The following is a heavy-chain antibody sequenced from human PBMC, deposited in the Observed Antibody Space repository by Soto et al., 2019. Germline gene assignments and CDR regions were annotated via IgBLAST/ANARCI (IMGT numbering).Heavy chain of an antibody. CDR3: ARGGPILTGYQPNYYYYGMDV. D-gene: IGHD3-9*01. V-gene: IGHV3-72*01. CDR2: TRNKANSYTT. Sequence: PGGSLRLSCAASGFTFSDHYMDWVRQAPGKGLEWVGRTRNKANSYTTEYAASVKGRFTISRDDSKNSLYLQMNSLKTEDTAVYYCARGGPILTGYQPNYYYYGMDVWGQGTTVTVSS. CDR1: GFTFSDHY. J-gene: IGHJ6*02.